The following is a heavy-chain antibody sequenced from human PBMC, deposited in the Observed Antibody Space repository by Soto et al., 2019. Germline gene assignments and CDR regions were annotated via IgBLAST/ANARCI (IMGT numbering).Heavy chain of an antibody. V-gene: IGHV5-10-1*01. Sequence: GESLKISCKGSGYSFTSYWISWVRQMPGKGLEWMGRIDPSDSYTNYSPSFQGHVTISADKSISTAYLQWSSLKASDTAMYYCTRHIVVRYSRSWFYGMDVWGKGTTVTFSS. CDR3: TRHIVVRYSRSWFYGMDV. CDR2: IDPSDSYT. J-gene: IGHJ6*04. D-gene: IGHD6-13*01. CDR1: GYSFTSYW.